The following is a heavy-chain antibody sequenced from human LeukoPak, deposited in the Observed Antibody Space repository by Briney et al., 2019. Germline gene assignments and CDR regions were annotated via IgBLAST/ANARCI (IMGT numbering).Heavy chain of an antibody. Sequence: GASVKVSCTASGYTFTSYGISWVRQAPGQGLEWMGWISAYNGNTNYAQKLQGRVTMTTDTSTSTAYMELRSLRSDDTAVYYCARCESDYYGSGSYYNCLDYWGQGNLVTVSS. CDR2: ISAYNGNT. J-gene: IGHJ4*02. D-gene: IGHD3-10*01. CDR1: GYTFTSYG. V-gene: IGHV1-18*01. CDR3: ARCESDYYGSGSYYNCLDY.